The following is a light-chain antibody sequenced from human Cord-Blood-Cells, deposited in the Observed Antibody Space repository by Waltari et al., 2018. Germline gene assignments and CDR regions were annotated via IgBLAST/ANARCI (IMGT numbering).Light chain of an antibody. V-gene: IGLV2-14*01. J-gene: IGLJ3*02. CDR3: SSYTSSSTQ. CDR1: SSDVGGYNY. CDR2: DVS. Sequence: QSALTQPASLSGSPGQSITIPCTGTSSDVGGYNYFSWYQQHPGKAPKLMIYDVSNRPSGVSNRFSGSKSGNTASLTISGLQAEDEADYYCSSYTSSSTQFGGGTKLTVL.